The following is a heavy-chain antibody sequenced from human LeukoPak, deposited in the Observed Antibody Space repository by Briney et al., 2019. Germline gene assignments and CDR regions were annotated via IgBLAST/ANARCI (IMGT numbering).Heavy chain of an antibody. CDR2: IYYSGST. D-gene: IGHD3-22*01. CDR3: AGSSGPAGWFDP. Sequence: SETLSLTCAVSGYSISSGYYWGWIRQPPGKGLEWIGYIYYSGSTYYNPSLKSRVTISVDTSKNQFSLKLSSVTAADTAVYYCAGSSGPAGWFDPWGQGTLVTVSS. CDR1: GYSISSGYY. J-gene: IGHJ5*02. V-gene: IGHV4-38-2*01.